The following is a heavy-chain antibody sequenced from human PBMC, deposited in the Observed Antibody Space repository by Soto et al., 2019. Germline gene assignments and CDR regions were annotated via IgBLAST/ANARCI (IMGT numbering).Heavy chain of an antibody. Sequence: QVQLVQSGAEVKKHGSSVKVSCKASGCTFSIYGITWVRQAPGQGLELMGGIIPIFNTPDYARKFQGRVTITADKSTSTAYMELSSLRSEDTAVYYCATIAGRPENYYYGMAVWGQGTTVPVSS. J-gene: IGHJ6*02. CDR3: ATIAGRPENYYYGMAV. V-gene: IGHV1-69*06. D-gene: IGHD6-6*01. CDR1: GCTFSIYG. CDR2: IIPIFNTP.